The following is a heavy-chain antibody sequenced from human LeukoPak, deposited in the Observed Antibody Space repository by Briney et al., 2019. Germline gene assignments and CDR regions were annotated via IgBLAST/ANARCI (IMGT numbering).Heavy chain of an antibody. D-gene: IGHD6-13*01. CDR2: VYPGNSDT. J-gene: IGHJ2*01. CDR3: ARLRGSSLSYWYFDL. Sequence: GESLKISCXGSGYSFTGYWIGWVRQMPGKGLEWMGIVYPGNSDTRFSPSFQGQVTISADKSISTAYLQWSSLKASDTAMYYCARLRGSSLSYWYFDLWGRGTLVTVSS. CDR1: GYSFTGYW. V-gene: IGHV5-51*01.